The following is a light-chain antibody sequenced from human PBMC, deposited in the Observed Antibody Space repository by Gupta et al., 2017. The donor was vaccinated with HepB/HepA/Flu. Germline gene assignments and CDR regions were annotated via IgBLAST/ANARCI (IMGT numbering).Light chain of an antibody. V-gene: IGKV3-11*01. CDR2: DAS. CDR1: QSVNVY. Sequence: EIVLTLSPATLPLSSGDRATLPCRASQSVNVYLAWYQHKPGQAPRLLIFDASNRAPGIPARFSGSGSGTDFTLTISSLEPEDFAVYYCQQRSNWPPITFGQGTRLEIK. J-gene: IGKJ5*01. CDR3: QQRSNWPPIT.